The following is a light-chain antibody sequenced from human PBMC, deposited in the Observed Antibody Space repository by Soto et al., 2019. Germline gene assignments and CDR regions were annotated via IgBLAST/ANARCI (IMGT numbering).Light chain of an antibody. CDR2: GAS. J-gene: IGKJ2*01. Sequence: EIVLTQSPGTLSLSPGERATLSCRASQSVAGSYLAWYQMKPGQAHRLLIYGASSRATGIPDRFRCSGSGTDFTLTISSLEPEDFAVYYCQQYGRSPPRTFGQGNTLEIK. V-gene: IGKV3-20*01. CDR1: QSVAGSY. CDR3: QQYGRSPPRT.